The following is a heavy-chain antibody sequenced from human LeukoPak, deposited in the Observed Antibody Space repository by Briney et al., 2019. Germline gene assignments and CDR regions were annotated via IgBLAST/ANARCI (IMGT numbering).Heavy chain of an antibody. Sequence: GASVKVSCKASGYTFSNYGISWVRQAPGLGLEWVVWTSYTGNTNYAQKFQDRVTMTTDTSTTTAYMELRSLESDDTAVYYCARHSGSGWQALGYWGQGTLVTVSS. CDR3: ARHSGSGWQALGY. D-gene: IGHD6-19*01. V-gene: IGHV1-18*04. CDR1: GYTFSNYG. CDR2: TSYTGNT. J-gene: IGHJ4*02.